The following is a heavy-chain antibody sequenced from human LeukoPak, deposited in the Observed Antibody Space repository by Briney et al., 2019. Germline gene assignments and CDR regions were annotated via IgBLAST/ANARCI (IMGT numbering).Heavy chain of an antibody. CDR3: ARDRYCSGGSCYWTRDFDY. CDR2: IGSSGSTI. Sequence: NPWGSLRLSCAASGFTFSGYYMSWIRQAPGKGLEWVSYIGSSGSTIYYADSVKGRFTISRDNAKNSLYLQMNSLRAEDTAVYYCARDRYCSGGSCYWTRDFDYWGQGTLVTVSS. CDR1: GFTFSGYY. D-gene: IGHD2-15*01. V-gene: IGHV3-11*04. J-gene: IGHJ4*02.